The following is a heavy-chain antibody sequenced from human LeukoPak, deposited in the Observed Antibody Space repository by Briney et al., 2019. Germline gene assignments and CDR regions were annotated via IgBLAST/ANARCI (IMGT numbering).Heavy chain of an antibody. CDR3: ARSRIDYDNSGFDY. CDR2: IRNKANSYST. Sequence: PGGSLGLSCAASGFTFSDHYMDWVRQAPGKGLEWVGRIRNKANSYSTEYAASVKGRFIISRDDSKNSLYLQMISLKTEDTAVYYCARSRIDYDNSGFDYWGQGTLVTVSS. D-gene: IGHD3-22*01. J-gene: IGHJ4*02. CDR1: GFTFSDHY. V-gene: IGHV3-72*01.